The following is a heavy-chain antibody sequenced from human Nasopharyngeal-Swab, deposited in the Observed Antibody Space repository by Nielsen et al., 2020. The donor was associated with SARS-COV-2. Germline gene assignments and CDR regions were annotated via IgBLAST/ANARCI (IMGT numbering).Heavy chain of an antibody. CDR2: ISGSGGST. J-gene: IGHJ3*02. CDR1: GFTFRSYA. CDR3: AKSGGVVVVPAAMLSSAFDI. D-gene: IGHD2-2*01. Sequence: GGSLRLSCAASGFTFRSYAMSWARQAPGKGLEWVSAISGSGGSTYYADSVKGRFTISRDNSKNTLYLQMNSLRAEVTAVYYCAKSGGVVVVPAAMLSSAFDIWGQGTMVTVSS. V-gene: IGHV3-23*01.